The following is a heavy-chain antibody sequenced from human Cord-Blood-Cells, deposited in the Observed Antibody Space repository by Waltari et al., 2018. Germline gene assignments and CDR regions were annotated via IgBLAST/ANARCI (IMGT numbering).Heavy chain of an antibody. CDR3: ARAGYSYGHNTTTFDP. V-gene: IGHV4-30-4*01. J-gene: IGHJ5*02. Sequence: QVQLQESGPGLVKPSQTLSLTCTVSGGSISSGDYYWSWIRQPPGKGLEWIGYIYYRGSTDYNPSLKSRVTISVDTSKNQFSLKLSSVTAADTAVYYCARAGYSYGHNTTTFDPWGQGTLVTVSS. D-gene: IGHD5-18*01. CDR2: IYYRGST. CDR1: GGSISSGDYY.